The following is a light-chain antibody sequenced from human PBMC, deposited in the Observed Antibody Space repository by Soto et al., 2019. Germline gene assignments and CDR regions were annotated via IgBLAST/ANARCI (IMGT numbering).Light chain of an antibody. CDR2: VAS. CDR1: QGISNY. J-gene: IGKJ1*01. Sequence: DIQMTQSPSSLSASVGDRVTITCRASQGISNYLAWYQQQPGKVPKLLIYVASTLQSGVPSRFSGSGSGTDFTLTISSRQPEGVATYYCQKYNSAPWTVGQGTKVEIK. CDR3: QKYNSAPWT. V-gene: IGKV1-27*01.